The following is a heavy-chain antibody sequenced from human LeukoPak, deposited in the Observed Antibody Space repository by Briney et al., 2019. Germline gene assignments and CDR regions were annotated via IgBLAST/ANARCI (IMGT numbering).Heavy chain of an antibody. J-gene: IGHJ4*02. D-gene: IGHD1-26*01. CDR3: AKVLSGSYYPWDY. V-gene: IGHV3-23*01. CDR1: GFTFSSYE. Sequence: GGSLRLSCAASGFTFSSYEMNWVRQAPGKGLEWVSGISGSGGSTYYADSVKGRFTISRDNSKNTLYLQMNSLRAEDTAVYYCAKVLSGSYYPWDYWGQGTLVTVSS. CDR2: ISGSGGST.